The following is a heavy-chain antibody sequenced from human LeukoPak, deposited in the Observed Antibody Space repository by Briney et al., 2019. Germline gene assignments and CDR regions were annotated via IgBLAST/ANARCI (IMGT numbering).Heavy chain of an antibody. CDR3: ARGLYVVYYYYMDV. Sequence: SETLSLTCTVSGGSISSGSYYWSWIRQPAGKGLEWIGRIYTSGSTNYNPSLKSRVTISVDTSKNQFSLKLSSVTAPDTAVYYCARGLYVVYYYYMDVWGKGTTVTVSS. D-gene: IGHD2-21*01. CDR1: GGSISSGSYY. J-gene: IGHJ6*03. CDR2: IYTSGST. V-gene: IGHV4-61*02.